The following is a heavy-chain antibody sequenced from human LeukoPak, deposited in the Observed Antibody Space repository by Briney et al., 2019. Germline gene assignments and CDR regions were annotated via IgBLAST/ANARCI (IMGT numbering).Heavy chain of an antibody. CDR2: IYHSGST. CDR1: GGSFSGYY. CDR3: ARERAVGIAAARYWFDP. D-gene: IGHD6-13*01. V-gene: IGHV4-34*01. J-gene: IGHJ5*02. Sequence: SETLSLTCAVYGGSFSGYYWSWIRQPPGKGLEWIGSIYHSGSTYYNPSLKSRVTISVDTSKNQFSLKLSSVTAADTAVYYCARERAVGIAAARYWFDPWGQGTLVTVSS.